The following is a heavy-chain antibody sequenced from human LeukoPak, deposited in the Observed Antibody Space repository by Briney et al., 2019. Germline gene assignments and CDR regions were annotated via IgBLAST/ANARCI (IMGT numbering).Heavy chain of an antibody. CDR2: ISAYNGNT. D-gene: IGHD3-10*01. Sequence: ASVKVSCKASGYTFTSYGISWVRQAPGQGLEWMGWISAYNGNTNYAQKLQGRVTMTTDTSTSTAYMELRSLRSDDTAVYYCARGSLLRFGESKYYFDYWGQGTLVTVSS. CDR3: ARGSLLRFGESKYYFDY. V-gene: IGHV1-18*01. J-gene: IGHJ4*02. CDR1: GYTFTSYG.